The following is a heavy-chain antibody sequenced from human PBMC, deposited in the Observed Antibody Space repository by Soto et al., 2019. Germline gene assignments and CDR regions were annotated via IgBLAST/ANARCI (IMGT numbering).Heavy chain of an antibody. J-gene: IGHJ6*02. CDR3: ARHGATAISGMDV. CDR1: GGSISSSSYY. Sequence: SETLSLTCTVSGGSISSSSYYWGWIRQPPGKGLEWIGSIYYSGSTYYNPSLKSRVTISVDTSKNQFSLKLSSVTAADTAVCYCARHGATAISGMDVWGQGTTVTVSS. V-gene: IGHV4-39*01. CDR2: IYYSGST. D-gene: IGHD2-21*02.